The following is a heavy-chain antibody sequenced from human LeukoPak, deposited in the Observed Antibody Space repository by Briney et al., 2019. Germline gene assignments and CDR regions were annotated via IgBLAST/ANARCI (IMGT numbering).Heavy chain of an antibody. CDR1: GFTFSSYA. J-gene: IGHJ4*02. CDR3: AKVRYGVLQNLYS. V-gene: IGHV3-23*01. Sequence: GGSLRLSCAASGFTFSSYAMNWVRQAPGKGLEWVSGISGSGGSTYYADSVKGRFTISRDDSKNTLYLQMNSLTAEDTAVYYCAKVRYGVLQNLYSWGQGTLVTVSS. CDR2: ISGSGGST. D-gene: IGHD4-17*01.